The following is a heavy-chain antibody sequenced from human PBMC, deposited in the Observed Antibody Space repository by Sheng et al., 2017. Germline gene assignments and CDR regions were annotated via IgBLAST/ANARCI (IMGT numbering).Heavy chain of an antibody. CDR3: ARVGATLSAAHAFDI. J-gene: IGHJ3*02. CDR1: GGTFSNHA. D-gene: IGHD3-16*01. V-gene: IGHV1-69*05. CDR2: VMPIFKTS. Sequence: QVQLVQSGAEVKNPGSSVKVSCEASGGTFSNHAISWVRQAPGQGLEWMGGVMPIFKTSKYAQRFQGRLTITTDESTTTAYMELSSLRSEDTAIYYCARVGATLSAAHAFDIWGQGTLVTVSS.